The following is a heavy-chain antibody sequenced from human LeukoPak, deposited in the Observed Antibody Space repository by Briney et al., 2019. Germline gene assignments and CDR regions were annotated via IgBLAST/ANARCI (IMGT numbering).Heavy chain of an antibody. CDR1: GYTFTRYG. V-gene: IGHV1-18*01. CDR2: ISAYNGNT. J-gene: IGHJ3*02. Sequence: ASVKDSCKASGYTFTRYGISWVRQAPGQGLEWMGWISAYNGNTNYAQKLQGRVTMTTDTSTSTAYMELRSLRSDDTAVYYCARDTYDSGEDDAFDIWGQGTMVTVSS. D-gene: IGHD3-22*01. CDR3: ARDTYDSGEDDAFDI.